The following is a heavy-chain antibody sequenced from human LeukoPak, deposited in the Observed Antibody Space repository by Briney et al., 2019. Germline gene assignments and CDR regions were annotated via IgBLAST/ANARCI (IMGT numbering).Heavy chain of an antibody. D-gene: IGHD1-26*01. CDR2: IIPIFGTA. CDR1: GGTFSSYA. J-gene: IGHJ6*02. V-gene: IGHV1-69*13. Sequence: ASVKVSCKASGGTFSSYAISWVRQAPRQGREWMGGIIPIFGTANYAQKFQGRVTITADESTSTAYMELSSLRSEDTAVYYCARVTGSYPTPYYYYGMDVWGQGTTVTVSS. CDR3: ARVTGSYPTPYYYYGMDV.